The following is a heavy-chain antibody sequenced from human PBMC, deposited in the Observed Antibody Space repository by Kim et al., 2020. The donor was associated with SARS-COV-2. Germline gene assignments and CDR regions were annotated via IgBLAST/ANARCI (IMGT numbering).Heavy chain of an antibody. D-gene: IGHD6-19*01. CDR3: VKGTSGWPY. CDR1: GFTFSSYW. CDR2: VSPDGTST. V-gene: IGHV3-74*01. Sequence: GGSLRLSCAASGFTFSSYWMHWVRQVPGEGLVWASRVSPDGTSTSYADSVKGRFTISRDNAKNTLFLQMSSLRAEDSALFYCVKGTSGWPYWGQGTLVTVSS. J-gene: IGHJ4*02.